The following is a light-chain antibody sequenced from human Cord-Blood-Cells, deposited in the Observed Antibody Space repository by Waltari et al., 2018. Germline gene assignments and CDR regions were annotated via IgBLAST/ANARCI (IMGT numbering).Light chain of an antibody. CDR2: AAS. V-gene: IGKV1-39*01. Sequence: IQMIQYPSSLSASVGDRVTITCRASQSITSHLNWYHKKPGKAPKLLIYAASSLQSGVPSRFSGSGSGTDGTLTISQLQPEDFATYYCQQSYSTPRTFGQGTKVEIK. J-gene: IGKJ1*01. CDR3: QQSYSTPRT. CDR1: QSITSH.